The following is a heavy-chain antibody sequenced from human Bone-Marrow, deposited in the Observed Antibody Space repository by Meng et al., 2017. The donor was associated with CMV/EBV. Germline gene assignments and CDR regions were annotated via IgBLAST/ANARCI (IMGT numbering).Heavy chain of an antibody. J-gene: IGHJ4*02. V-gene: IGHV1-2*02. Sequence: ASVKVSCKASGYTFTGYYMHWVRQAPGQGLERMGWINPNSGGTNYAQKFQGRVTMTRDTSISTAYMELSRLRSDDTAVYYCARDSAPHQLVVPAAIGVYDYWGQGTLVTVSS. D-gene: IGHD2-2*02. CDR3: ARDSAPHQLVVPAAIGVYDY. CDR2: INPNSGGT. CDR1: GYTFTGYY.